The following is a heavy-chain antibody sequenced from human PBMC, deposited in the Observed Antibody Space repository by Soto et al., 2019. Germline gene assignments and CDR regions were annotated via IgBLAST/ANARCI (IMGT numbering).Heavy chain of an antibody. V-gene: IGHV3-21*01. D-gene: IGHD2-15*01. CDR1: GFSFSSNS. CDR3: ARGYTGYCSGGTCYLFDP. CDR2: ISSSASHI. Sequence: EVQLVESGGSLVKPGGSLRLSCAASGFSFSSNSMNWVRQAPGKGLEWVSTISSSASHINYADSVKGRFTISRDNAKKSLYLQMNSLRAEDTAVYYCARGYTGYCSGGTCYLFDPWGQGTLVTVSS. J-gene: IGHJ5*02.